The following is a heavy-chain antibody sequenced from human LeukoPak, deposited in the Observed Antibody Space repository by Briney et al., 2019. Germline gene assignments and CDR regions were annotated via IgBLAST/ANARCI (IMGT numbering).Heavy chain of an antibody. CDR3: TREQDREAAATVVGDY. CDR2: ISTGTYI. V-gene: IGHV3-48*03. D-gene: IGHD4-23*01. CDR1: GFTFSRFE. Sequence: PGGSLRLSCVAAGFTFSRFEVNWVRQAPGKGLEWISHISTGTYIAYTDSVKGRFTISRDNAKNSLYLQMNSLRAEDTAVYYCTREQDREAAATVVGDYWGQGTLVTVSS. J-gene: IGHJ4*02.